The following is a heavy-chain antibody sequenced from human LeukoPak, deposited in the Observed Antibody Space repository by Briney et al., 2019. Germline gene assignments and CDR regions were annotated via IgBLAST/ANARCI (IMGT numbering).Heavy chain of an antibody. CDR1: GFTFSTYS. CDR2: ISSSSSTI. CDR3: ARAGRFLEWSTLPTDY. V-gene: IGHV3-48*01. D-gene: IGHD3-3*01. J-gene: IGHJ4*02. Sequence: PGGFLRLSCAASGFTFSTYSMNWVRQAPGKGLEWVSHISSSSSTIFYADSVKGQFTISRDNAKNSLYLQMNSLRAEDTAVYYCARAGRFLEWSTLPTDYWGQGTLVTVSS.